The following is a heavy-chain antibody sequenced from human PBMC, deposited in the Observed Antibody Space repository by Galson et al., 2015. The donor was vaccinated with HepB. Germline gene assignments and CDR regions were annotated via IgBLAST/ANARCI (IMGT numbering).Heavy chain of an antibody. J-gene: IGHJ3*02. Sequence: SLRLSCAASGFTVSSNYMSWVRQAPGKGLEWVSVIYSGGSTYYADSVKGRFTISRHNSKNTLYLQMNSLRAEDTAVYYCARVRQVAVAGTGPDAFDIWGQGTMVTVSS. CDR1: GFTVSSNY. V-gene: IGHV3-53*04. CDR3: ARVRQVAVAGTGPDAFDI. CDR2: IYSGGST. D-gene: IGHD6-19*01.